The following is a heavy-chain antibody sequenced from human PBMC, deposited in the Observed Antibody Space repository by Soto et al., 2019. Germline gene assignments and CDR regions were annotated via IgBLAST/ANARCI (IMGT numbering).Heavy chain of an antibody. CDR1: GCSISSYY. CDR3: ARDPIYCSGGSCYASWFDP. J-gene: IGHJ5*02. CDR2: IYTSGST. D-gene: IGHD2-15*01. Sequence: ETVSLTCTVSGCSISSYYWSWIRQPSGKGLEWIGRIYTSGSTNYNPSLKSRVTMSVDTSKNQFSLKLSSVTAADTAVYYCARDPIYCSGGSCYASWFDPWGQGTLVTVSS. V-gene: IGHV4-4*07.